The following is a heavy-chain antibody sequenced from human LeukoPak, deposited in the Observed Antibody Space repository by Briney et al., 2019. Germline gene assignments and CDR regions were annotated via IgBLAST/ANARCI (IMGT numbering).Heavy chain of an antibody. D-gene: IGHD3-9*01. J-gene: IGHJ5*02. CDR2: INPNSGAT. CDR3: ARVLRYFGTFDP. V-gene: IGHV1-2*02. Sequence: GASVKVSCKASGYTFTAYYIHWVRQAPGQGLEWMGWINPNSGATKCAQNFQGRVTMTRDTYISTAYMEVSDLKSDDTALYYCARVLRYFGTFDPWGQGTLVTVSS. CDR1: GYTFTAYY.